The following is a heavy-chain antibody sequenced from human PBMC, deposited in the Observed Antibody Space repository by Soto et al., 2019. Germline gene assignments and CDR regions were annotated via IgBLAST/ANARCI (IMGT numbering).Heavy chain of an antibody. V-gene: IGHV3-66*01. J-gene: IGHJ5*02. D-gene: IGHD4-17*01. CDR1: GFTVSSNY. CDR2: IYSGGST. CDR3: ARDPFGYGDYEDWFDP. Sequence: EVQLVESGGGLVQPGGSLRLSCAASGFTVSSNYMSWVRQAPGKGLEWVSVIYSGGSTYYADSVKGRFTISRDNSKNTLYLQMNSLRAEDTAVYYCARDPFGYGDYEDWFDPWGQGTLVTVSS.